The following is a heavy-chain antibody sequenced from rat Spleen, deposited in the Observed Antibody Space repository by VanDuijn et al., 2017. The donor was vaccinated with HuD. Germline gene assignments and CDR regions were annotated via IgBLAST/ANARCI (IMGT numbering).Heavy chain of an antibody. V-gene: IGHV5-17*01. Sequence: EVQLVQSGGGLVQPGRSLKLSCVASGFTFSDYGMAWVRQAPKKGLEWVTSIIYDGTNTYYRDSVKGRFTISRDNAKNTLYLQMDRLRSEDTATYYCARYGSYDNWFAYWGQGTLVTVSS. CDR2: IIYDGTNT. CDR1: GFTFSDYG. CDR3: ARYGSYDNWFAY. J-gene: IGHJ3*01. D-gene: IGHD1-12*02.